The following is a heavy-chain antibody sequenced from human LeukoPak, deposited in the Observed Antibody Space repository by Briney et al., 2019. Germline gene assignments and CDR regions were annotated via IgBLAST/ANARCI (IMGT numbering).Heavy chain of an antibody. Sequence: PGGSLRLSCAASGFTFSTYWMSWVRQAPGKGLEWVANIKQDGSEKYYVDSVKGRFTISRDNAKKSLYLQMNSLRAEDTAVYYCARDPDYGGYYFDYWGQGTLVTVSS. V-gene: IGHV3-7*01. CDR3: ARDPDYGGYYFDY. J-gene: IGHJ4*02. D-gene: IGHD4-23*01. CDR2: IKQDGSEK. CDR1: GFTFSTYW.